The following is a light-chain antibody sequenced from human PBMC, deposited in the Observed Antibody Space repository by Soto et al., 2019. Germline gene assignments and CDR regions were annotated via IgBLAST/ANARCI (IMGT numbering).Light chain of an antibody. V-gene: IGKV3-20*01. CDR1: QSVSSSY. CDR2: GAS. J-gene: IGKJ1*01. CDR3: QRYGSSPWT. Sequence: EIVLTQSPGTLSLSPGERATLSCRASQSVSSSYLAWYQQKPGQAPRLLIYGASSMATGIPDRFSGSGAGTDFTLTISRLEPEDGAEYYCQRYGSSPWTFGQGTNVE.